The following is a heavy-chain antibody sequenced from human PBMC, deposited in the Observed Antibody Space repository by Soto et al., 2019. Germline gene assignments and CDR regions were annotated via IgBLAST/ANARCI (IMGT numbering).Heavy chain of an antibody. CDR1: GGSFSGYY. CDR2: INHSGST. Sequence: PSETLSLTCAVYGGSFSGYYWSWIRQPPGKGLEWIGEINHSGSTNYNPSLKSRVTISVDTSKNQFSLKLSSVTAADTAVYYCARGLNLGAYYYGSGSYYTAKNYFDYWGQGTLVTVSS. D-gene: IGHD3-10*01. CDR3: ARGLNLGAYYYGSGSYYTAKNYFDY. J-gene: IGHJ4*02. V-gene: IGHV4-34*01.